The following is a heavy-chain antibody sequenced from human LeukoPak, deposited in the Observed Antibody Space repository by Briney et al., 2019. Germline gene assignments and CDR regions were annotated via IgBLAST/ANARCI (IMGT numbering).Heavy chain of an antibody. Sequence: ASVKVSCKASGYTFTSYDINWVRQATGQGLEWMGWMNPNSGNTGYAQKFQGRVTMTRNTSISTAYMELSSLRSDDTAVYYCARFLWRAGGFDYWGQGTLVTVSS. J-gene: IGHJ4*02. CDR3: ARFLWRAGGFDY. CDR2: MNPNSGNT. V-gene: IGHV1-8*01. CDR1: GYTFTSYD. D-gene: IGHD1-14*01.